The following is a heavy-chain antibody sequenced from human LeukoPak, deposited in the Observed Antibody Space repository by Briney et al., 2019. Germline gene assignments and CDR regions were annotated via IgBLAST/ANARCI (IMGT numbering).Heavy chain of an antibody. D-gene: IGHD3-22*01. CDR2: ISSDGVNK. CDR1: GFTFTKYA. CDR3: AKGQNYYDGSGYYSTDY. V-gene: IGHV3-30*18. Sequence: PGRSLRLSCAASGFTFTKYAMHWVRQAPGKGLEWVAVISSDGVNKYSADSVKGRFTISRDNSKNTLYLQMNSLRAEDTAVYYCAKGQNYYDGSGYYSTDYWGQGTPVTVSS. J-gene: IGHJ4*02.